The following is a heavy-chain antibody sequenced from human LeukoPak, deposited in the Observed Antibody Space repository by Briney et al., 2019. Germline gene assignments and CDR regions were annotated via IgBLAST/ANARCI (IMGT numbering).Heavy chain of an antibody. D-gene: IGHD1-26*01. J-gene: IGHJ6*03. V-gene: IGHV4-59*01. Sequence: PSETLSLTCTVSGGSISSYYWSWIRQPPGKGLEWIGYIYYSGSTTYNPSLKSRVTISVDTSKTQFSLKLSSVTAADTAVYYCARGHRGGGSYSYYYYYMDVWGKGTTVTVSS. CDR1: GGSISSYY. CDR2: IYYSGST. CDR3: ARGHRGGGSYSYYYYYMDV.